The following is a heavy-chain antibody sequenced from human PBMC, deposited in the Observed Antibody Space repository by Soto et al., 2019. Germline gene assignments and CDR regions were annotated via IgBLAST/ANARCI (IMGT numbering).Heavy chain of an antibody. D-gene: IGHD1-20*01. Sequence: GGSLRLSCAASGFTFSDYAMNWVRQAPGKGLEWVSRISGSGGTSNYADSVKGRFTISRDNPKNTLYLLMNSLRAEDTAVYYCARGGSRYIAGFPHDYWGQGTLVTVSS. J-gene: IGHJ4*02. CDR2: ISGSGGTS. CDR3: ARGGSRYIAGFPHDY. V-gene: IGHV3-23*01. CDR1: GFTFSDYA.